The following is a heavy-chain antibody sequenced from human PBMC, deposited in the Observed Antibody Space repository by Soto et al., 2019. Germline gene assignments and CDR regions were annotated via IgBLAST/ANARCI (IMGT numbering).Heavy chain of an antibody. V-gene: IGHV3-23*01. Sequence: EVQLLESGGGLVQPGGSLRLSCAASGFTFSSYAMSWVRQAPGKGLEWVSAISGSGGSTYYADSVKGRFTISRDNSKNTLYLQMNSLRAEETAVYYCAKDGTSSSWYQVPSYYYMDVWGKGTTVTVSS. J-gene: IGHJ6*03. CDR1: GFTFSSYA. CDR3: AKDGTSSSWYQVPSYYYMDV. CDR2: ISGSGGST. D-gene: IGHD6-13*01.